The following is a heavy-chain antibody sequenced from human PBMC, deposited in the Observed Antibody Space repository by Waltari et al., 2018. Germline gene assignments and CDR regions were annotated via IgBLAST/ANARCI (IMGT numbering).Heavy chain of an antibody. Sequence: VHLEAFGGGVVQAGGSLTTPCAASGGTFRNYGMNWVRQVPGKGLQWLTFSRYDGNNEYYASSVKGRVIISRDNSKNTLYLQINSLRADDTAIYYCVKDGDYFVPGYDAFDVWGQGTMVTVSS. V-gene: IGHV3-30*02. CDR3: VKDGDYFVPGYDAFDV. J-gene: IGHJ3*01. D-gene: IGHD4-17*01. CDR1: GGTFRNYG. CDR2: SRYDGNNE.